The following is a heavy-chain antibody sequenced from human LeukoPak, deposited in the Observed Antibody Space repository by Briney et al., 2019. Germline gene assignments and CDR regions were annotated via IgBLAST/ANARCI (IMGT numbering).Heavy chain of an antibody. CDR3: ARDLGRAVAGAFDY. CDR1: GGSISGSSYY. D-gene: IGHD6-19*01. CDR2: IYYSGST. V-gene: IGHV4-39*02. Sequence: NASETLSLTCTVSGGSISGSSYYWGWIRQPPGKGLEWIGSIYYSGSTYYNPSLKSRVTISVDTSKNQFSLKLNSVTATDTAVYYCARDLGRAVAGAFDYWGQGTLVTVSS. J-gene: IGHJ4*02.